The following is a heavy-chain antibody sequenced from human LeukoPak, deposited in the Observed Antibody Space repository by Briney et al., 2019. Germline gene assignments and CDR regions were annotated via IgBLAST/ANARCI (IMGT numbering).Heavy chain of an antibody. D-gene: IGHD2-21*02. J-gene: IGHJ4*02. CDR2: ISGGGDIT. V-gene: IGHV3-23*01. Sequence: GGSLRLSCAASGFTFSSSAMSWVRQTAGKGLEWVSAISGGGDITYYADSVKGRFTISRDNSKDTLFLQMHSLRPGDTAVYYCVREDTPATANYWGQGTLVTISS. CDR3: VREDTPATANY. CDR1: GFTFSSSA.